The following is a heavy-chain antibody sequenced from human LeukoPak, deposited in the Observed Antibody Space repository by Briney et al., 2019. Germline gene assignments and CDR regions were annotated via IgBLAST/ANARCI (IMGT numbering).Heavy chain of an antibody. V-gene: IGHV4-39*07. J-gene: IGHJ3*02. D-gene: IGHD3-22*01. CDR2: IYYSGST. Sequence: SETLSLSCTVSAGSISSSSYGWGWIRQRPGKGLEWLGSIYYSGSTYYNPSLKSRVTISVDTSKNQFSLKLSSVTAADTVVYYCASSRMIVVVITHDAFDIWGQGTMVTVSS. CDR3: ASSRMIVVVITHDAFDI. CDR1: AGSISSSSYG.